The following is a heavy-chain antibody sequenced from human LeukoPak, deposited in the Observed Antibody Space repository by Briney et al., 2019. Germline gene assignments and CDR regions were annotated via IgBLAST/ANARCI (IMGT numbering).Heavy chain of an antibody. V-gene: IGHV1-46*01. J-gene: IGHJ4*02. D-gene: IGHD6-13*01. Sequence: ASVKVSCKASGYTFTGYNMHWARQAPGQGPEWMAIINPSSGSTAYAQKFQGRVTLTRDTSRHTHYMELSSLRSEGTAIYYCARDSSNWSFDYWGQGTPVTVSS. CDR2: INPSSGST. CDR1: GYTFTGYN. CDR3: ARDSSNWSFDY.